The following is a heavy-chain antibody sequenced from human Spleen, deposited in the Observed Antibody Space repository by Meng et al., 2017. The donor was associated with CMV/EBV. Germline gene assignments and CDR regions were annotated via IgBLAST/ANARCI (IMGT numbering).Heavy chain of an antibody. CDR1: GGSISSDGYY. D-gene: IGHD6-13*01. CDR3: AREATIAAAGLIDY. J-gene: IGHJ4*02. CDR2: IFYSGST. V-gene: IGHV4-31*01. Sequence: SETLSLTCTVSGGSISSDGYYWNWIRQHPGKGLEWIGYIFYSGSTSYNPSLKSQVTISVDTSKNQFSLQLSSVTAADTAVYYCAREATIAAAGLIDYWGQGTLVTVSS.